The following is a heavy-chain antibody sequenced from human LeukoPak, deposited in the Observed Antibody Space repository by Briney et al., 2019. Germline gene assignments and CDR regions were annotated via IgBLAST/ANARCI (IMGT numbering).Heavy chain of an antibody. CDR2: IYYSGST. V-gene: IGHV4-31*03. D-gene: IGHD3-22*01. CDR1: GGSISSGGYY. J-gene: IGHJ3*02. CDR3: AGDRRAYYYDSSGYSDAFDI. Sequence: SETQSLTCTVSGGSISSGGYYWSWIRQHPGKGLEWIGYIYYSGSTYYNPSLKSRVTISVDTSKNQLSLKLSSVTAADTAVYYCAGDRRAYYYDSSGYSDAFDIWGQGTMVTVSS.